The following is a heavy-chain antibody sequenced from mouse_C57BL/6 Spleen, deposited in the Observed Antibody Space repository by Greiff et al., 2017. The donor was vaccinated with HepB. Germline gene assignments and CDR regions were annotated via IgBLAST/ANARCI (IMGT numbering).Heavy chain of an antibody. V-gene: IGHV1-64*01. CDR1: GYTFTSYW. Sequence: QVQLQQPGAELVKPGASVKLSCKASGYTFTSYWMHWVKQRPGQGLEWIGMIHPNSGSTNYNEKFKSKATLTVYKSSSTAYMQLSSLTSEYSAVYYCARVEFITTVVAAYSFDYWGQGTTLTVSS. CDR3: ARVEFITTVVAAYSFDY. D-gene: IGHD1-1*01. CDR2: IHPNSGST. J-gene: IGHJ2*01.